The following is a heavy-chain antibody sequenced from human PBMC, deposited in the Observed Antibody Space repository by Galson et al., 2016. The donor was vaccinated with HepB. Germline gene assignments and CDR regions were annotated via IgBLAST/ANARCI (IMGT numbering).Heavy chain of an antibody. CDR3: ARSWLGVTARHASVI. J-gene: IGHJ3*02. Sequence: SETLSLTCTVSGDSVSSGSYYWNWVRQPPGKGLEWIGYISYSDSTNFNPSFKSRVAMSVDTSKNLFSLKLSSVTAADTAVYYCARSWLGVTARHASVIWGQGTMVIVSS. D-gene: IGHD6-6*01. V-gene: IGHV4-61*01. CDR2: ISYSDST. CDR1: GDSVSSGSYY.